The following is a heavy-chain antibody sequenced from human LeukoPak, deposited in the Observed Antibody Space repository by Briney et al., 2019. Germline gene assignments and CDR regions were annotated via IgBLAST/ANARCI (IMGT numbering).Heavy chain of an antibody. Sequence: TSETLSLTCTVSGGSISSGGYDWSWIRQQPGKGLERIGYIYYSGSTYYNPSLTSRVSISVDTSKNQFSLKLSSVTAAETAVYYCARDHLFCSGGSCYWTGFDYWGQGTLVTVSS. CDR1: GGSISSGGYD. CDR2: IYYSGST. D-gene: IGHD2-15*01. CDR3: ARDHLFCSGGSCYWTGFDY. V-gene: IGHV4-31*03. J-gene: IGHJ4*02.